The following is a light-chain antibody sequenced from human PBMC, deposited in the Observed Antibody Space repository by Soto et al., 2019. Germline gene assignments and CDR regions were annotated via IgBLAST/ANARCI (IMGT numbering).Light chain of an antibody. V-gene: IGKV3-20*01. Sequence: EIVLTQSPGTLSLSPVERATLSCMASQRLSISYIAWYQQKPGQAPRLLVQGASRRATGIPDRFSGSGSGTDFTLTISRLEPEDFEVYYCQQYGGSPTTFGQGTKVDIK. J-gene: IGKJ1*01. CDR1: QRLSISY. CDR2: GAS. CDR3: QQYGGSPTT.